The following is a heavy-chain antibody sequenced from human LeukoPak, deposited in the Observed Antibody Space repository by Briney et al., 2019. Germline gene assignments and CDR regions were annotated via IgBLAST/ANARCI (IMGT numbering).Heavy chain of an antibody. J-gene: IGHJ4*02. Sequence: GGSLRLSCVASGFTFSTYGMRWVRQAPGKGLEWVSSIGGGGADKYYADSVKGRFTISRDNSKNTLSLQMNSLRDEDTAVYYCAFRPLGDCSSSTCYAFDYWGRGTLVTVSS. CDR2: IGGGGADK. CDR1: GFTFSTYG. CDR3: AFRPLGDCSSSTCYAFDY. D-gene: IGHD2-2*01. V-gene: IGHV3-23*01.